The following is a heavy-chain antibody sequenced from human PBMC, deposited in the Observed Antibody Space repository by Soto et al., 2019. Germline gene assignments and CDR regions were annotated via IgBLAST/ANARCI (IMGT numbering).Heavy chain of an antibody. D-gene: IGHD5-12*01. Sequence: SETLSLTCTVSGVSISVYDWSWIRQPPGKGLEWIGFVSNSGSTIYNPSLKSRVTISVDTSKSHFSLKLNSMTAADTSVYYCARSRGYTGYDTYHFDYWGRGILVPVSS. J-gene: IGHJ4*02. CDR3: ARSRGYTGYDTYHFDY. CDR2: VSNSGST. V-gene: IGHV4-59*01. CDR1: GVSISVYD.